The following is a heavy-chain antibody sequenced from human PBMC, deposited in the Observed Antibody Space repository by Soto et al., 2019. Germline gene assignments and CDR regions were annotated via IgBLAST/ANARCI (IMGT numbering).Heavy chain of an antibody. V-gene: IGHV4-34*01. CDR2: INHSGST. J-gene: IGHJ6*02. CDR1: GGSLSGYY. D-gene: IGHD2-21*02. Sequence: PSETLSLTCAVYGGSLSGYYWSWIRQPPGNGLECIGEINHSGSTNYNPSLKSRVTISVDTSKNQFSLKLSSVTAADTAVYYCARGGPAYCGGDCYPSYYYYGMDVWGQRTTVTVSS. CDR3: ARGGPAYCGGDCYPSYYYYGMDV.